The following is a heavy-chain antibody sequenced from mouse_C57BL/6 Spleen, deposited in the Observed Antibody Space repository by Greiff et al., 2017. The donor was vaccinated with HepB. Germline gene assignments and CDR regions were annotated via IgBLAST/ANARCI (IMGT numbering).Heavy chain of an antibody. D-gene: IGHD2-3*01. CDR1: GYAFSSYW. J-gene: IGHJ4*01. V-gene: IGHV1-80*01. CDR2: IYPGDGDT. CDR3: ARWVYERAMGY. Sequence: VKLQESGAELVKPGASVKISCKASGYAFSSYWMNWVKQRPGKGLEWIGQIYPGDGDTNYNGKFKGKATLTADKSSSTAYMQLSSLTSEDSAVYFCARWVYERAMGYWGEGTSVTVSS.